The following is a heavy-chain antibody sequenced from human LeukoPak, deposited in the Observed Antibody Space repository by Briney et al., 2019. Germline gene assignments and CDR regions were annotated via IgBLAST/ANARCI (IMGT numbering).Heavy chain of an antibody. J-gene: IGHJ4*02. D-gene: IGHD5-12*01. CDR1: GFTFSSYE. CDR3: AREGGGSGYDL. CDR2: ISSSGSTI. V-gene: IGHV3-48*03. Sequence: GGSLRLSCAASGFTFSSYEMNWVRQAPGKGLEWVSYISSSGSTIYYADSVKGRFTISRDNAKNSLYLQVNSLRAEDTAVYYCAREGGGSGYDLWGQGTLVTVSS.